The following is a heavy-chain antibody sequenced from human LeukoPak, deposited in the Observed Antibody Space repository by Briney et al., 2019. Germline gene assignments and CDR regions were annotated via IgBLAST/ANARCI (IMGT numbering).Heavy chain of an antibody. D-gene: IGHD1-26*01. CDR3: ARAGASTAY. J-gene: IGHJ4*02. CDR1: GITFRSYS. V-gene: IGHV3-48*04. CDR2: IGGDSSPI. Sequence: PGGSLRLSCVASGITFRSYSMNWVRQAPGKGLEWLSYIGGDSSPIFYADSVKGRFTISRDNAKNSLYLQMNSLRAEDTAVYYCARAGASTAYWGQGTLVTVPS.